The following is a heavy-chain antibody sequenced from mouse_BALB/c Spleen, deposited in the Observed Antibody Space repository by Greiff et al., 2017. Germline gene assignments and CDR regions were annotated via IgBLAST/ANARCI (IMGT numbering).Heavy chain of an antibody. Sequence: QVQLQQSGAELVKPGASVKLSCKTSGYTFTSYWIQWVKQRPGQGLGWIGEIFPGTGTTYYNEKFKGKATLTIDTSSSTAYMQLSSLTSEDSAVYFCARGNYSYWYFDVWGAGTTVTVSS. J-gene: IGHJ1*01. CDR3: ARGNYSYWYFDV. CDR1: GYTFTSYW. CDR2: IFPGTGTT. V-gene: IGHV1S132*01. D-gene: IGHD2-1*01.